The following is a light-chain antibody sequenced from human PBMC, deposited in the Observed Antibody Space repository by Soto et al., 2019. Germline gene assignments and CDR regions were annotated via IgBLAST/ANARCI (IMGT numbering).Light chain of an antibody. Sequence: QSVLTQPPSVSGAPGQRVTISCTGSSSNIGAGYDLHWYQQLPGTAPKLLIYDNTNRPSGVPDRFSGSKPGTSASLAIAGLQAEDEADYYCQSYDSSLSAYVFGTGTRSPS. CDR2: DNT. CDR1: SSNIGAGYD. J-gene: IGLJ1*01. V-gene: IGLV1-40*01. CDR3: QSYDSSLSAYV.